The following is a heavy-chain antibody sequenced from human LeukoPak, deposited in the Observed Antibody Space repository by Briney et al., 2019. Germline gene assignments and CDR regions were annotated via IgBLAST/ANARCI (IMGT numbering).Heavy chain of an antibody. D-gene: IGHD6-19*01. V-gene: IGHV1-18*01. Sequence: ASVKVSCKASGYTFTNYGISWVRQAPGQGLEWMGWISAYNGNTNYAQKLQGRVTMTTDTSTSTAYMELRSLRSDDTAVYYCARVGYKAVAGTGTYYFDYWGQGTLVTVSS. CDR3: ARVGYKAVAGTGTYYFDY. CDR1: GYTFTNYG. CDR2: ISAYNGNT. J-gene: IGHJ4*02.